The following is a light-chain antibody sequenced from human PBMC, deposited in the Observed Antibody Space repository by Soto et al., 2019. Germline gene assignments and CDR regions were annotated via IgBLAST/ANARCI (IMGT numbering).Light chain of an antibody. CDR1: QSVSSY. CDR2: DAS. Sequence: SPGERATLSCRASQSVSSYLAWYQQKPGQAPRLLIYDASNRATGIPARFSGSGSGTDFTLTISRLETEDSAVYHCQQSYSTPTFGQGTKVDIK. J-gene: IGKJ1*01. V-gene: IGKV3-11*01. CDR3: QQSYSTPT.